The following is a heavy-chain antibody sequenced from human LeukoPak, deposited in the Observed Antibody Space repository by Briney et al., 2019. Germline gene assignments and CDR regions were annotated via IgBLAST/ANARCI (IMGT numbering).Heavy chain of an antibody. V-gene: IGHV4-34*01. J-gene: IGHJ4*02. Sequence: SETLSLTCTVSGGSISSYYWRWIRQPPGKGLEWIGEINHSGSTNYNPSLKSRVTISVDTSKNQFSLKLSSVTAADTAVYYCARIENYYDSSGYYYPAFDYWGQGTLVTVSS. CDR1: GGSISSYY. D-gene: IGHD3-22*01. CDR2: INHSGST. CDR3: ARIENYYDSSGYYYPAFDY.